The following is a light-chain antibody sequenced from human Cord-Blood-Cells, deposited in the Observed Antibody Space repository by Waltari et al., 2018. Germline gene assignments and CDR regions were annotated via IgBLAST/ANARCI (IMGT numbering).Light chain of an antibody. CDR1: NIGRQS. J-gene: IGLJ2*01. Sequence: SYVLTQPPSVSVAPGKMARITGGGNNIGRQSVHWYQQKPGQAPVLVVYDDSDRPSGIPERFSGSNSGNTATLTISRVEAGDEADYYCQVWDSSSDHVVFGGGTKLTVL. CDR2: DDS. V-gene: IGLV3-21*03. CDR3: QVWDSSSDHVV.